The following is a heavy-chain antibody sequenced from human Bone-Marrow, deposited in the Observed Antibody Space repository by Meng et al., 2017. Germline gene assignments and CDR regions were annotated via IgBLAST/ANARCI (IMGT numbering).Heavy chain of an antibody. CDR3: ARARTTNQSKYRNAYNWFDP. D-gene: IGHD2/OR15-2a*01. Sequence: QVQLQESGSGLVKPSQTLSLTCAVSGGSISSGGYSWSWIRQPPGKGLEWIGYIYHSGSTHYNPSLKSRVIMSVDTSKNQFSLKLYSVTAADTAVYYCARARTTNQSKYRNAYNWFDPWGQGTLVTVSS. J-gene: IGHJ5*02. CDR1: GGSISSGGYS. V-gene: IGHV4-30-2*01. CDR2: IYHSGST.